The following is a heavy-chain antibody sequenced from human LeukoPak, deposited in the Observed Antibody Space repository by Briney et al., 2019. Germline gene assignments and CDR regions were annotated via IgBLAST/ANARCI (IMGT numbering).Heavy chain of an antibody. CDR2: FDPEDGET. Sequence: ASVKVSCKVSGYTLTELSMHWVRQAPGKGLEWMGGFDPEDGETIYAQKFQGRVTMTEDTSTDTAYMELSSLRSEDTAVYYCATGTFGVVIINYWGQGTLVTVSS. CDR1: GYTLTELS. V-gene: IGHV1-24*01. CDR3: ATGTFGVVIINY. J-gene: IGHJ4*02. D-gene: IGHD3-3*01.